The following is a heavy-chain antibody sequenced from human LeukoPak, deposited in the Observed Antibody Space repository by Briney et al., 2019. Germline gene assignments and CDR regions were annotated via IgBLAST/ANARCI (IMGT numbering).Heavy chain of an antibody. CDR1: GFTFSSYG. CDR2: IWYDGSNK. V-gene: IGHV3-33*06. Sequence: TGGSLRLSCAASGFTFSSYGMHWVRQAPGKGLEWVAVIWYDGSNKYYADSVKGRFTISRDNSKNTLYLQMNSLRAEDTAVYYCAKGPEVAGVDAFDIWGQGTMVTVSS. J-gene: IGHJ3*02. D-gene: IGHD6-19*01. CDR3: AKGPEVAGVDAFDI.